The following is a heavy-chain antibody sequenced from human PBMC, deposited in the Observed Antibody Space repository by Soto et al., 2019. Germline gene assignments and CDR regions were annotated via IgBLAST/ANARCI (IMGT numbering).Heavy chain of an antibody. Sequence: GESLRLSCAASGFTFSSYAMHWVRQAPGKGLEWVAVISYDGSNKYYADSVKGRITITRPKSKNTPYLQMSSLRAEARAVYYCARGPGPPLPAADYYGMDVWGQETWVT. D-gene: IGHD2-2*01. J-gene: IGHJ6*02. CDR3: ARGPGPPLPAADYYGMDV. CDR2: ISYDGSNK. CDR1: GFTFSSYA. V-gene: IGHV3-30-3*01.